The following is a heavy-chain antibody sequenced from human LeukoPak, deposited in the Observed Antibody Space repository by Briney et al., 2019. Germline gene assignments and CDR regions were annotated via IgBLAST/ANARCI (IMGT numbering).Heavy chain of an antibody. CDR2: ISSSGSTI. Sequence: GGSLRLSCAASGFTFSDYYMSWIRQAPGKGLEWVSYISSSGSTIYYADSVKGRFTISRDNAKNSLYLQMNSLRAEDTAVYYCARDYYYDSSASSYYYYYYMDVWGKGTTVTVSS. D-gene: IGHD3-22*01. V-gene: IGHV3-11*04. CDR3: ARDYYYDSSASSYYYYYYMDV. J-gene: IGHJ6*03. CDR1: GFTFSDYY.